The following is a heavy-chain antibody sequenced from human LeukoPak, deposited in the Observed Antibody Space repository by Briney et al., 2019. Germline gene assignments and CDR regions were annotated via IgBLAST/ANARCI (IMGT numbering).Heavy chain of an antibody. CDR3: ARSLSDFEYYDILTGYQPVEYFQH. D-gene: IGHD3-9*01. J-gene: IGHJ1*01. CDR2: ISAYNGNT. Sequence: ASVKVSCKASGYTFTSYGISWVRQAPGQGLEWMGWISAYNGNTNYAQKLQGRVTMTTDTSTSTAYMELRSLRSDDTAVYYCARSLSDFEYYDILTGYQPVEYFQHWGQGTLVTVSS. V-gene: IGHV1-18*01. CDR1: GYTFTSYG.